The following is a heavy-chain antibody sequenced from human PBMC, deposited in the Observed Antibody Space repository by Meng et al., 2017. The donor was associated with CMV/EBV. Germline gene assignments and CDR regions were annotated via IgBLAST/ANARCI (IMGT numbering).Heavy chain of an antibody. Sequence: SETLSLTCAVYGGSFSGYYWSGIRQPPGKGLEWIGEINHSGSTNYNPSLKSRVTISVDTSKNQFSLKLSSVTAADTAVYYCARGQGWVRGVGAKRLRPNWFDPWGQGTLVTVSS. CDR2: INHSGST. D-gene: IGHD3-10*01. CDR1: GGSFSGYY. CDR3: ARGQGWVRGVGAKRLRPNWFDP. J-gene: IGHJ5*02. V-gene: IGHV4-34*01.